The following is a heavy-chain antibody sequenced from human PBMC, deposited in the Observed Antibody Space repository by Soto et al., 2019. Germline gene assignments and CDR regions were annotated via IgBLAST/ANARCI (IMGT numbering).Heavy chain of an antibody. J-gene: IGHJ4*02. D-gene: IGHD1-1*01. CDR3: GRLGVRRGTEAFDF. CDR1: GYTFTGHW. V-gene: IGHV5-51*01. CDR2: IYPGDSET. Sequence: GESLKISCKGYGYTFTGHWIAWVRQMPGKGLEWMGIIYPGDSETIYSPSFQGQVTISVDKSIDTAYLQWSSLKASDTAMYYCGRLGVRRGTEAFDFWGQGSLVTVSS.